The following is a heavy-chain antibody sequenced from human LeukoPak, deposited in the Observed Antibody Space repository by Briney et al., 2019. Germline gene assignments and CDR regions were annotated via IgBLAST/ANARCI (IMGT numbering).Heavy chain of an antibody. Sequence: ASVNVSCKASGYTFSMYNMHWVRQAPGQGLEWMGIINPSGGTSYAQKFQGRVTMTRDTSISTAYMELSRLRSDDTAVYYCARDGKRGYYGSGSYYKTSPIDYWGQGTLVTVSS. V-gene: IGHV1-46*01. CDR2: INPSGGT. D-gene: IGHD3-10*01. CDR1: GYTFSMYN. CDR3: ARDGKRGYYGSGSYYKTSPIDY. J-gene: IGHJ4*02.